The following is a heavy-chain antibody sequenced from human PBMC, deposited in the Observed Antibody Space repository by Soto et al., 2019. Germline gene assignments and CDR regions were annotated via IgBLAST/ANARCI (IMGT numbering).Heavy chain of an antibody. CDR3: SRSLDS. CDR1: GFTFSSFW. J-gene: IGHJ4*02. CDR2: INPDGSEK. V-gene: IGHV3-7*01. Sequence: GSLRLSCAASGFTFSSFWVDWVRQAPGKGLEWVANINPDGSEKHYVDSVKGRFTISRDNAKNSLYLQMSSLTAEDSALYYCSRSLDSWGQGTRVTVSS.